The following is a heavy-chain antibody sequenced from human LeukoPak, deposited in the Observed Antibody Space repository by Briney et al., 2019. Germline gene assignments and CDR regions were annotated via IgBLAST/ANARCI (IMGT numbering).Heavy chain of an antibody. J-gene: IGHJ6*04. V-gene: IGHV3-20*04. CDR1: GFTFDDYG. CDR3: AELGITMIGGV. D-gene: IGHD3-10*02. Sequence: GGSLRLSCAASGFTFDDYGMSWVRQAPGKGLEWVSGINWNGGSTGYADSVKGRFTISRDNAKNSLYLQTNSLRAEDAAVYYCAELGITMIGGVWGKGTTVTISS. CDR2: INWNGGST.